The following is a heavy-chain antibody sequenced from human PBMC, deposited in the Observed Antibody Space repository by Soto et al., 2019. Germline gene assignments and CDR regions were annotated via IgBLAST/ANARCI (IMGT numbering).Heavy chain of an antibody. CDR3: ARAPKVSGSAKTRPDF. D-gene: IGHD6-6*01. V-gene: IGHV4-34*01. CDR2: ISPSGTT. Sequence: SETLGLGCSLYRGSLSVYYWSWIRQPPGKGLDLIGEISPSGTTNYSPSLKSRVSISVDTSKNQFSLNLTSLTAADTAVYYCARAPKVSGSAKTRPDFWGQGSMVTVSS. J-gene: IGHJ4*02. CDR1: RGSLSVYY.